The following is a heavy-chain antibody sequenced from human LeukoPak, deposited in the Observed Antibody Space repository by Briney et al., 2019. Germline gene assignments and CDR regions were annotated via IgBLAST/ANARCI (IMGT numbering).Heavy chain of an antibody. V-gene: IGHV6-1*01. CDR3: ARMVGVDPVY. D-gene: IGHD2-8*01. Sequence: SQTLSLTCAISGDSVSSKSAAWNWIRQSPSRGLEWLGRTYYRSKWHSEYAVSVKSRISINPDTSRNQFSLQLSSVTPEDTAVYYCARMVGVDPVYWGQGTQVTVSS. J-gene: IGHJ4*02. CDR2: TYYRSKWHS. CDR1: GDSVSSKSAA.